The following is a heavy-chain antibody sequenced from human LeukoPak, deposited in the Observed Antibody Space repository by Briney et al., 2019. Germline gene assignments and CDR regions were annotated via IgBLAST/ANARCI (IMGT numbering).Heavy chain of an antibody. CDR1: GYTFTDYY. CDR2: INPKSGGT. CDR3: ARGVGSGWYFDL. D-gene: IGHD3-10*01. V-gene: IGHV1-2*02. J-gene: IGHJ2*01. Sequence: ASVKVSCKSSGYTFTDYYMNWVRQAPGQGLEWMGWINPKSGGTKYAQKFQGRVTMTRDTSITTAYMELSGLRSDDTAVYYCARGVGSGWYFDLWGRGTLVTVSS.